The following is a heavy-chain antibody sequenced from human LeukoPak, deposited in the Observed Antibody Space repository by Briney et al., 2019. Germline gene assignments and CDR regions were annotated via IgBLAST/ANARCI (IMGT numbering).Heavy chain of an antibody. V-gene: IGHV3-23*01. D-gene: IGHD3-22*01. CDR1: GFTFISYA. Sequence: GGALRLSCAASGFTFISYAMTWVRQAPGKGLEWVSAIGSGGSAYYADSVKGRFTISRDNSKNTLYLHMNRLRAEDTAVYYCARDRGGLTMIVPSDYWGQGTLVTVSS. J-gene: IGHJ4*02. CDR2: IGSGGSA. CDR3: ARDRGGLTMIVPSDY.